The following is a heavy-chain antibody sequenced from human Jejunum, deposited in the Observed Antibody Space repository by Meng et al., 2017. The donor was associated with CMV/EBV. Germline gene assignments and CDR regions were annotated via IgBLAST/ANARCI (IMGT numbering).Heavy chain of an antibody. J-gene: IGHJ6*02. CDR2: ISSSSGYI. V-gene: IGHV3-21*01. D-gene: IGHD3-3*01. Sequence: NWVRKAPGKGLEWVSSISSSSGYIYSADSVKGRFTVSRDNAKKSLYLYMNSLRAEDTAIYYCARDRRDDFWSGYYMETYYDFGMDVWGQGTTVTVSS. CDR3: ARDRRDDFWSGYYMETYYDFGMDV.